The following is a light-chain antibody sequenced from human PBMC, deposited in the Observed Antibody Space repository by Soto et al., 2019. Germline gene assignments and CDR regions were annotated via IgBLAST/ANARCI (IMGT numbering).Light chain of an antibody. J-gene: IGKJ4*01. V-gene: IGKV3-15*01. CDR2: GAS. CDR1: QSVGSN. Sequence: EIVMTQSPATLSESPGERATLSCRASQSVGSNLAWYQQKPGQAPRLLIYGASTRATGIPARFSGNGSGTEFTLTISSLQSEDSAIYYYQQYINGPLTFGGGTKGDIK. CDR3: QQYINGPLT.